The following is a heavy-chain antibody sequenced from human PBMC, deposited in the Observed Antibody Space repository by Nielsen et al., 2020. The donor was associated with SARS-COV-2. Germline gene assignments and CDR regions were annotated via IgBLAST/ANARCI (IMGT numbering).Heavy chain of an antibody. J-gene: IGHJ4*02. CDR1: GFTFSSYA. CDR3: AKDPYGDLYYFDY. CDR2: ISGSGGST. D-gene: IGHD4-17*01. V-gene: IGHV3-23*01. Sequence: GESLKISCAASGFTFSSYAMSWVRQAPGKGLEWVSAISGSGGSTYYADSVKGRFTISRDNSKNTLYLQMNSLRAEDTAVYYCAKDPYGDLYYFDYWGQGTLVTVSS.